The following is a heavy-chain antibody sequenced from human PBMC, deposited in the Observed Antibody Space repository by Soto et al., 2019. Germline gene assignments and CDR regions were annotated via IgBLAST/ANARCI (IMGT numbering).Heavy chain of an antibody. V-gene: IGHV3-33*01. D-gene: IGHD3-22*01. CDR1: GFTFSSYG. Sequence: QVQLVESGGGVVQPGRSLRLSCAVSGFTFSSYGMNWVRPAPGKGLEWVAAIYYDGSNKYYADSVRGRFTISRDNFKNTLYLHMNSLRAEDTAVYYCARDSKDDSSGYYAGFDYWGQGTLVTVSS. CDR3: ARDSKDDSSGYYAGFDY. CDR2: IYYDGSNK. J-gene: IGHJ4*02.